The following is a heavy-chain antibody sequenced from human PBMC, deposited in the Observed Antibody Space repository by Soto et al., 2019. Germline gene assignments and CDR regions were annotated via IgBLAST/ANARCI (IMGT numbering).Heavy chain of an antibody. J-gene: IGHJ6*02. CDR3: ARDSGWFGEFHYYYNCMDV. CDR2: IFYSGTT. D-gene: IGHD3-10*01. V-gene: IGHV4-30-4*01. CDR1: GGSISSGNYY. Sequence: QVQLQESGPGLVKPSQTLSLTCTVSGGSISSGNYYWTWIRQPPGKGLEWIGYIFYSGTTYYNPSLNSRVTISVDTSKNQFSLKLSSVTAADTAVYYCARDSGWFGEFHYYYNCMDVWGQWTTVTVSS.